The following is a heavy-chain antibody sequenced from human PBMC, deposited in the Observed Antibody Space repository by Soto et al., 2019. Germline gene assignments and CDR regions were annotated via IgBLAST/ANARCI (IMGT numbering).Heavy chain of an antibody. Sequence: PGGSLRLSCAASGFTVSSNYMSWVRQAPGKGLEWVSVIYSGGSTYYADSVKGRFTISRDNSKNTLYLQMNSLRAEDTAVYYCARDASAVAGTYYYYMDVWGKGTTVTVSS. D-gene: IGHD6-19*01. J-gene: IGHJ6*03. CDR1: GFTVSSNY. V-gene: IGHV3-66*01. CDR2: IYSGGST. CDR3: ARDASAVAGTYYYYMDV.